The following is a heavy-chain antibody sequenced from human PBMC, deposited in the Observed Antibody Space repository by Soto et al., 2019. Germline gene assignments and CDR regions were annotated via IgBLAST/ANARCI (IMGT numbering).Heavy chain of an antibody. CDR2: IVVGGGST. D-gene: IGHD3-10*02. CDR1: GFSFRDSA. V-gene: IGHV1-58*01. CDR3: AAEMFRSGLADIDV. J-gene: IGHJ6*02. Sequence: QMTLVQSGPEVKKPGTSVKVSCKASGFSFRDSAVHWVRQARGQRLEWIGWIVVGGGSTNFAQKFQDRVTITRDISTRTVDMELSSLRSDDTAVYYCAAEMFRSGLADIDVWGQGTTVIVSS.